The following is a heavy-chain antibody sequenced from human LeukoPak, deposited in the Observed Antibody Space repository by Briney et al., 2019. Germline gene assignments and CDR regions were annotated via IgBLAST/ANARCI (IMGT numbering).Heavy chain of an antibody. J-gene: IGHJ1*01. CDR3: AREMYYYDSSGRKGYFQH. Sequence: GGSLRLSCAASGFTFSSYGMHWVRQAPGKGLEWVAVISYDGSNKYYADSVKGRFTISRDNSKNTLYLQMNSLRAEDTAVYYCAREMYYYDSSGRKGYFQHWGQGTLVTVSS. V-gene: IGHV3-30*03. D-gene: IGHD3-22*01. CDR2: ISYDGSNK. CDR1: GFTFSSYG.